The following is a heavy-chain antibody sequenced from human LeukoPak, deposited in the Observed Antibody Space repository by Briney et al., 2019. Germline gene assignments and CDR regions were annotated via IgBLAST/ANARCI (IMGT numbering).Heavy chain of an antibody. CDR2: MNPNSGNT. J-gene: IGHJ5*02. Sequence: APVKVSCKASGYTFTRYDINWVRQATGHRVKWMGWMNPNSGNTGYPQKFQARVTITRNTSKGPANRQLSSQRSEDPAVYYCARGIPTSSWPSFDPGGERTLVSVSS. CDR1: GYTFTRYD. V-gene: IGHV1-8*03. CDR3: ARGIPTSSWPSFDP. D-gene: IGHD6-13*01.